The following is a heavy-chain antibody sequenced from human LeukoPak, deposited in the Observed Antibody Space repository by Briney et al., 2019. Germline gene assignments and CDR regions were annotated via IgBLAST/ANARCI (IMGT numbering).Heavy chain of an antibody. D-gene: IGHD3-16*02. J-gene: IGHJ4*02. Sequence: GGSLRLSCAASGLTFSNYAMTWVRQAPGKGLEWVANMKQDGSEKYYVDSVKGRFTISRDNAKNSLYLQMNSLRAEDTAVYYCARDRVITFGGVIVHFDYWGQGTLVTVSS. CDR1: GLTFSNYA. V-gene: IGHV3-7*05. CDR3: ARDRVITFGGVIVHFDY. CDR2: MKQDGSEK.